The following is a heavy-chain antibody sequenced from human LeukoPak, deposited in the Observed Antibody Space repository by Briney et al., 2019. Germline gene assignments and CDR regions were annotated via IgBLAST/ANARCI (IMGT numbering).Heavy chain of an antibody. CDR2: INSDGSDM. CDR1: GFTFSGYW. Sequence: GWSLRLSCTGSGFTFSGYWMHWVRQAPGKGLVWLSRINSDGSDMSYADSVKGRFTISRDNAKNTVYLQMNSLRVEDTAVYYCARDSRWYNGRYYDEGIDYWGQGTLVPVSS. V-gene: IGHV3-74*01. CDR3: ARDSRWYNGRYYDEGIDY. J-gene: IGHJ4*02. D-gene: IGHD1-26*01.